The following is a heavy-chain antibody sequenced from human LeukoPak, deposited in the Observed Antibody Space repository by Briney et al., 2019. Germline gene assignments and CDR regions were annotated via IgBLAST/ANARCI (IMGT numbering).Heavy chain of an antibody. CDR1: GYTFTGYY. D-gene: IGHD6-13*01. V-gene: IGHV1-2*02. J-gene: IGHJ4*02. CDR2: INPNSGGT. Sequence: ASVKVSCKASGYTFTGYYMHCVRQAPGQGLEWMGWINPNSGGTNYAQKFQGRVTMTRDTPISTAYMELSRLRSDDTAVYYCARAGYSSSWHLFDYWGQGTLVTVSS. CDR3: ARAGYSSSWHLFDY.